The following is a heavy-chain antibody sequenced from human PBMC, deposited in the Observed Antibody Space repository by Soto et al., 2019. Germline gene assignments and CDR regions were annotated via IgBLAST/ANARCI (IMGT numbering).Heavy chain of an antibody. CDR3: ARRPDCTSDDYYYYYMDV. D-gene: IGHD2-21*02. Sequence: ASVKVSCKASGDTFTSYSMHWVRQAPGQRLEWMGWINAGNGNTKYSQKFQGRVTITRDTSASTAYMELSSLRSEDTAVYYCARRPDCTSDDYYYYYMDVWGKGTTVTVS. J-gene: IGHJ6*03. CDR1: GDTFTSYS. CDR2: INAGNGNT. V-gene: IGHV1-3*01.